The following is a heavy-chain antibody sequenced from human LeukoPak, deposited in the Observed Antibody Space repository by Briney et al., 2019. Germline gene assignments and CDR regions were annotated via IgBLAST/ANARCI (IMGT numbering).Heavy chain of an antibody. CDR2: IIPIFGTA. CDR3: ARDLPPPESYLYY. CDR1: GGTFSSYA. J-gene: IGHJ4*02. Sequence: SVKVSCKASGGTFSSYAISWVRQAPGQGLEWKGGIIPIFGTADYAQKFQGRVTITADESTSTAYMELSSLRSEDTAVYYCARDLPPPESYLYYWGQGTLVTVSS. V-gene: IGHV1-69*13.